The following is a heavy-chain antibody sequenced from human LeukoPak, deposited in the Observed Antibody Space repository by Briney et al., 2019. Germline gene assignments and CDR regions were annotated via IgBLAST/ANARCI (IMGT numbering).Heavy chain of an antibody. V-gene: IGHV4-59*01. CDR2: IYYTGST. J-gene: IGHJ5*02. CDR3: ARGGNYWPQWWFDP. D-gene: IGHD1-26*01. CDR1: GGSISTYY. Sequence: SETLSLTCTVSGGSISTYYWSWIRQPPGKGLEWIGYIYYTGSTSYNPSLKGRVTMSLDASKNQFFLELNSVTPADTAVYYCARGGNYWPQWWFDPWGRGTLVSVSS.